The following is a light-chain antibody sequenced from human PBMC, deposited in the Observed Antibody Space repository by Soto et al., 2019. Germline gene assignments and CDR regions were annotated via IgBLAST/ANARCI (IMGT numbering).Light chain of an antibody. Sequence: AIQMTQSPSSLSASVGDRVTITCRASQGISSDLAWFQQKPAKAPKLLIYAASNLQSGIPARCSGSGSGTDFTLTSSSLQPEDFATYYWQQKYFYPSTFGPGTKVDIK. J-gene: IGKJ3*01. V-gene: IGKV1-6*01. CDR3: QQKYFYPST. CDR2: AAS. CDR1: QGISSD.